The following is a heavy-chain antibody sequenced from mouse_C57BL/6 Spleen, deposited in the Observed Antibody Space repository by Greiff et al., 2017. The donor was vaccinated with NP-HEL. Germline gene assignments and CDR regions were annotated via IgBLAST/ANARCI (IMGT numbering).Heavy chain of an antibody. Sequence: QVQLKQPGAELVKPGASVKLSCKASGYTFTSYWMQWVKQRPGQGLEWIGEIDPSDSYTNYNQKFKGKATLTVDTSSSTAYMQLSSLTSEDSAVYYGARFDDGYYVYAMDYWGQGTSVTVSS. J-gene: IGHJ4*01. D-gene: IGHD2-3*01. CDR1: GYTFTSYW. CDR3: ARFDDGYYVYAMDY. V-gene: IGHV1-50*01. CDR2: IDPSDSYT.